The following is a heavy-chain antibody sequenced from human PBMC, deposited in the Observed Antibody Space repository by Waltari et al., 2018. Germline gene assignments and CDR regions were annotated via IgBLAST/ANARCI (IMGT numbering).Heavy chain of an antibody. CDR3: TKDRQSIQFEY. D-gene: IGHD6-19*01. Sequence: EVQLLESGGGLVQPGESLRLSCAASGFTFSTYAMNWVRQAPGEGLEWVSTWDKSGGRTFYAASVQGRFTISRDNLRNTVYLQMNSLRAEDTALYYCTKDRQSIQFEYWGQGILVTVSS. J-gene: IGHJ4*02. CDR2: WDKSGGRT. CDR1: GFTFSTYA. V-gene: IGHV3-23*01.